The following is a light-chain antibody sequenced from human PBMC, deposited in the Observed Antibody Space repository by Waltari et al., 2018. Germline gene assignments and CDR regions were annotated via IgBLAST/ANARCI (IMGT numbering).Light chain of an antibody. CDR2: GAS. CDR1: QSVSSTY. J-gene: IGKJ5*01. CDR3: QQYGASLIT. Sequence: EIVLTQSPGPLSLSPGERATLSCRASQSVSSTYLAWYQQKPGQPPRLLIYGASSRATGIPDRFSGSGSGTDFTLTISRLEPEDFAVYFCQQYGASLITFGQGTRLEIK. V-gene: IGKV3-20*01.